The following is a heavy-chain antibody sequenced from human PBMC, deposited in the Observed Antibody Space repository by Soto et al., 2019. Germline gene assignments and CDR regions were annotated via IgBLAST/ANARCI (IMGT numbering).Heavy chain of an antibody. Sequence: GGSLRLSCAASGFTFSSYDMTWVRQAPGEGLEWVSTVTSSGAATYYADAVKGRFTISRDNSRNALYLHMNNLRAEDTAVYYCAKYIGGGGYWYDYWGQGTLVTVSS. CDR2: VTSSGAAT. D-gene: IGHD2-21*02. CDR3: AKYIGGGGYWYDY. J-gene: IGHJ4*02. CDR1: GFTFSSYD. V-gene: IGHV3-23*01.